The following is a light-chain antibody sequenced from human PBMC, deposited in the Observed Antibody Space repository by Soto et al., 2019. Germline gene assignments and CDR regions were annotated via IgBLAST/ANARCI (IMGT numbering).Light chain of an antibody. Sequence: EIVLTQSPGTLSLSPGERATLSCRASQSVTSNYLAWYQQKPGQAPRLLIYHSSSRATGIPGRFSGSGSGTDFTLTISRLEPEDFAVYYCQKYDSSPLTFGPGTKVEIK. CDR3: QKYDSSPLT. CDR1: QSVTSNY. J-gene: IGKJ3*01. CDR2: HSS. V-gene: IGKV3-20*01.